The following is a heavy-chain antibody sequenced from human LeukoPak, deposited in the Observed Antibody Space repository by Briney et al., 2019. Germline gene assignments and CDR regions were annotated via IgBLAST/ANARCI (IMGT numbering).Heavy chain of an antibody. CDR3: ARHGLGELSFY. J-gene: IGHJ4*02. CDR1: GGSISSYY. V-gene: IGHV4-59*08. Sequence: KPSETLSLTCTVSGGSISSYYWSWIRQPPGKGLEWIGYIYYSGSTNYNPSLKSRVTISVDTSKNQFSLKLSSVTAADTAVYYCARHGLGELSFYWGQGTLVTVSS. CDR2: IYYSGST. D-gene: IGHD3-10*01.